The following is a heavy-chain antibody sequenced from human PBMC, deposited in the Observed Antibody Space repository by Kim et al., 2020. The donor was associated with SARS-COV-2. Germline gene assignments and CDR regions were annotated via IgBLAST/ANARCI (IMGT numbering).Heavy chain of an antibody. V-gene: IGHV1-3*01. CDR3: ARGADSSGYYYNYYYYYMDV. D-gene: IGHD3-22*01. Sequence: ASVKVSCKASGYTFTSYAMHWVRQAPGQRLEWMGWINAGNGSTKYSQKFQGRVTITRDTSASTAHMELSSLRSEDTAVYYCARGADSSGYYYNYYYYYMDVWGKGTTVTVSS. CDR2: INAGNGST. J-gene: IGHJ6*03. CDR1: GYTFTSYA.